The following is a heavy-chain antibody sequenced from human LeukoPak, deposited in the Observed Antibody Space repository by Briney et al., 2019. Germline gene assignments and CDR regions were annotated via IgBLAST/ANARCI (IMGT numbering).Heavy chain of an antibody. CDR1: GFTFSSYW. V-gene: IGHV3-74*01. CDR3: VRGGSPPEALGDAFDI. CDR2: INGDGSRT. J-gene: IGHJ3*02. D-gene: IGHD1-26*01. Sequence: PGGSLRLSCAASGFTFSSYWMHWVRQAPGKGLVLVSRINGDGSRTIYADSVKGRFTISRDNAKNTVFLQMNSLRVEDTAVYYCVRGGSPPEALGDAFDIWGQGTMVTVSS.